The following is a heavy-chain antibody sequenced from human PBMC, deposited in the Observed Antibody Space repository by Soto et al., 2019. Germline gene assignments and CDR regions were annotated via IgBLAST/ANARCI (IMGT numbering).Heavy chain of an antibody. CDR2: IYYSGST. CDR3: ATLSDGGSCAD. Sequence: PPETLSLTCTFSLGSTTIGGYDWTWIRQHPGKGLEWIGHIYYSGSTSYNPSHKSRITTSLDTSNNQFSLKLSSVTAADTAVYYCATLSDGGSCADWGQGTMVTVSS. V-gene: IGHV4-31*03. CDR1: LGSTTIGGYD. J-gene: IGHJ4*02. D-gene: IGHD2-15*01.